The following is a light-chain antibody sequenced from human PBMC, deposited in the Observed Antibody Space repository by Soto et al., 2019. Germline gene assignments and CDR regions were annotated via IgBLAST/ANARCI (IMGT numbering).Light chain of an antibody. V-gene: IGLV2-8*01. CDR2: EVN. CDR1: SSDVGTHNY. Sequence: QSALTQPPSASGSPGQSVTISCTGTSSDVGTHNYVSWYQQNPGKAPKLMLYEVNKRPSGVPDRFSGSKSGNTASLTVSGLQAEDEANYYCSSYAGGNNWGFGGGTKRTVL. CDR3: SSYAGGNNWG. J-gene: IGLJ3*02.